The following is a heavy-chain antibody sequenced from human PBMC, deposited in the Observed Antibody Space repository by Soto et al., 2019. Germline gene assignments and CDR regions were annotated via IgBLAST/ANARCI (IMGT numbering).Heavy chain of an antibody. V-gene: IGHV1-69*06. D-gene: IGHD3-22*01. J-gene: IGHJ6*02. CDR3: AGAWPRGTMIVADSENYDGYV. CDR1: GDTLDRFG. Sequence: QVQLVQSGPEVKMPGSSVKVSCKASGDTLDRFGFSWVRQAPGQGLEWMGGIIPLFNTPDYAQRFQGRITITADTSTTTVYMELSSLRSEDTAIYYCAGAWPRGTMIVADSENYDGYVWVQGTTVTVSS. CDR2: IIPLFNTP.